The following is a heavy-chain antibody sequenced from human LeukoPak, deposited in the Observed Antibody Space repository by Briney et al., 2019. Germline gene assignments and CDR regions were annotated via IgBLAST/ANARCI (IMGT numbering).Heavy chain of an antibody. J-gene: IGHJ5*02. Sequence: GASVKVSCKASGYTFTSYGISWVRQAPGQGLEWMGWISAYNGNTNYAQKLQGRVTMTTDTSTSTAYMELRSLRSDDTAVYYCAINPIVVVPAATSGANWFDPWGQRTLVTVSS. CDR1: GYTFTSYG. CDR2: ISAYNGNT. V-gene: IGHV1-18*04. CDR3: AINPIVVVPAATSGANWFDP. D-gene: IGHD2-2*01.